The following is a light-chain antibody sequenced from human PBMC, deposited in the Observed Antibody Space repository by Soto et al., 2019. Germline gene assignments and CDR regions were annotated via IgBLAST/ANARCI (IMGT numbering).Light chain of an antibody. CDR2: GTS. CDR1: QSIGSSY. Sequence: ENVLTQSPGTLSLSPGERATLSCRASQSIGSSYLAWYQQKPGHAPRLIIYGTSSRATGIPDRFSGSGSGTDFTLTISRLEPEDFAVYYCQQFGSSWLTFDQGTKVEIK. J-gene: IGKJ1*01. CDR3: QQFGSSWLT. V-gene: IGKV3-20*01.